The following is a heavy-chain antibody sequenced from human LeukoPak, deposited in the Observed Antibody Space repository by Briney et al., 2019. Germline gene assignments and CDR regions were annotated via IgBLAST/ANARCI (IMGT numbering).Heavy chain of an antibody. J-gene: IGHJ4*02. V-gene: IGHV3-7*03. Sequence: GGSLRLSCAASGFTFSSYAMSWVRQAPGKGLEWVANIKQDGSEKYYVDSVKGRFTISRDNAKNSLYLQMNSLRAEDTAVYYCARVDTAMVIDYWGQGTLVTVSS. CDR3: ARVDTAMVIDY. D-gene: IGHD5-18*01. CDR1: GFTFSSYA. CDR2: IKQDGSEK.